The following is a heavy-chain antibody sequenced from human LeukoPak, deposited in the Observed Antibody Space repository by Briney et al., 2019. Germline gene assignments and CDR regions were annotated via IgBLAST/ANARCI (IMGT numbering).Heavy chain of an antibody. CDR3: ARGFPGID. CDR2: ISSNGGST. Sequence: GGSLRLSCSASGFTFSSYAMHWVRQAPGKGLEYVSAISSNGGSTYYADSVKGRFTISRDNAKNSLYLQMSSLRAEDTALYYCARGFPGIDWGQGTLVTVSA. D-gene: IGHD5-12*01. CDR1: GFTFSSYA. V-gene: IGHV3-64*04. J-gene: IGHJ4*02.